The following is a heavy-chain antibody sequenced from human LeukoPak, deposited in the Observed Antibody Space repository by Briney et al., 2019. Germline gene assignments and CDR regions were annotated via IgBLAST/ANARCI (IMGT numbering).Heavy chain of an antibody. CDR3: ARVGGDGYNLVFQH. V-gene: IGHV1-69*05. J-gene: IGHJ1*01. D-gene: IGHD5-24*01. CDR1: GGTFSSYA. Sequence: ASVKVSCKASGGTFSSYAISWVRQAPGQGLEWMGRIIPIFGTANYAQKFQGRVTITTDESTSTAYMELSSLRSEDTAVYYSARVGGDGYNLVFQHWGQGTPVTVSS. CDR2: IIPIFGTA.